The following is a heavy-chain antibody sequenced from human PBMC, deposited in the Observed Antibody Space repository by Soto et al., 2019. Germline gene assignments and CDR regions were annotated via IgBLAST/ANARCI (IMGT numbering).Heavy chain of an antibody. J-gene: IGHJ6*02. CDR3: ARDLRHYTAALDYYGMDV. CDR1: GGTFSSYA. CDR2: IIPIFGTA. D-gene: IGHD3-3*01. Sequence: QVQLVQSGAEVKKPGSSVKVSCKASGGTFSSYAISWVRQAPGQGLEWMGEIIPIFGTANYAQKFQGRVTITADESTSTAYMELSSLRSEDTAVYYCARDLRHYTAALDYYGMDVWGQGTTVTVSS. V-gene: IGHV1-69*01.